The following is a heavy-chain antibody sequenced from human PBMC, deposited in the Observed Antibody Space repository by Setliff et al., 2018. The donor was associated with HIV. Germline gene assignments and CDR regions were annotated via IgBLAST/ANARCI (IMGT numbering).Heavy chain of an antibody. V-gene: IGHV4-61*09. CDR1: GGSIISEISW. Sequence: PSETLSLTCTVSGGSIISEISWWAWIRQPAGKGPEWLGQIYMRGGTDYNPSLEGRVTISLDTSKNQFSLKLTSVTAADTAVYYCAIDHVTNIAESGYGYPRIDPWGPGISVTVSS. CDR2: IYMRGGT. J-gene: IGHJ5*02. CDR3: AIDHVTNIAESGYGYPRIDP. D-gene: IGHD5-18*01.